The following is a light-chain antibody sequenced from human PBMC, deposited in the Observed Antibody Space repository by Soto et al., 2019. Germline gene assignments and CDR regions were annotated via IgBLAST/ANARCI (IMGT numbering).Light chain of an antibody. J-gene: IGKJ3*01. CDR3: QQRSSWPRIT. Sequence: IVLTQSPATLSLSPGESATLSCRASQSVSGYLAWYQQKPGQAPRLLIYATSNRATGIPARFSGSGSGTDFSLTISSMEPEDFAFYYCQQRSSWPRITFGPGTKVDLK. CDR2: ATS. V-gene: IGKV3-11*01. CDR1: QSVSGY.